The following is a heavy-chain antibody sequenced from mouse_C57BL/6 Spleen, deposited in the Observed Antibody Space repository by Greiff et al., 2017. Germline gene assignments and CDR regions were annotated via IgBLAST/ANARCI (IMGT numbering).Heavy chain of an antibody. Sequence: QVQLQQPGAELVKPGASVKLSCKASGYTFTSYWMQWVKQRPGQGLEWIGEIDPSDSYTNYNQKFKGKATLTVDQSSSTAYMQLSSLTSEDSAVYYCARGDGWYFDDWGQGTTLTVSS. CDR2: IDPSDSYT. CDR1: GYTFTSYW. J-gene: IGHJ2*01. CDR3: ARGDGWYFDD. V-gene: IGHV1-50*01. D-gene: IGHD3-3*01.